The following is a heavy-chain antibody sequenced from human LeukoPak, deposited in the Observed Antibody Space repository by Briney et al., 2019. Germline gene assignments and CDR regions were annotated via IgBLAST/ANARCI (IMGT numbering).Heavy chain of an antibody. J-gene: IGHJ4*02. CDR1: GYTFTSYG. V-gene: IGHV1-69*06. CDR3: ASSSSDYFDY. D-gene: IGHD6-13*01. CDR2: IIPIFGTA. Sequence: SVKVSCKASGYTFTSYGMSWVRQAPGQGLEWMGGIIPIFGTANYAQKFQGRVTITADKSTSTAYMELSSLRSEDTAVYYCASSSSDYFDYWGQGTLVTVSS.